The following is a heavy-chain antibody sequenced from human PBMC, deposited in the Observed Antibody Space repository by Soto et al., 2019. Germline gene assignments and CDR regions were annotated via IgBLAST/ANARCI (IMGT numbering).Heavy chain of an antibody. CDR1: GDSVSSNCVA. V-gene: IGHV6-1*01. D-gene: IGHD1-20*01. J-gene: IGHJ5*02. CDR3: ARGRGYYNWNDVGWFDP. Sequence: SQTLSLTCAISGDSVSSNCVAWNWIRLSPSRGLEWLGRTYYRSKWSNDYAVSVESRITINPDTSKNQFSLKLSSVTAADTAVYYCARGRGYYNWNDVGWFDPWGQGTLVTVSS. CDR2: TYYRSKWSN.